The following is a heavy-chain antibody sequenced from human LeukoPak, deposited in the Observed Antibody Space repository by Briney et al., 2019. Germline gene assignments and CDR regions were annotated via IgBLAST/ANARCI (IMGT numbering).Heavy chain of an antibody. Sequence: SETLSLTCAVYGGSFSDYYWTWVRQSPGKGLDWNGEINHSGSTNYNPSLKSRVTISADTSKSQFSLKVTSVTAADTALYYCARVAHPSRNGYYLGYWGQGTLVTISS. J-gene: IGHJ4*02. CDR1: GGSFSDYY. CDR3: ARVAHPSRNGYYLGY. V-gene: IGHV4-34*01. CDR2: INHSGST. D-gene: IGHD5-12*01.